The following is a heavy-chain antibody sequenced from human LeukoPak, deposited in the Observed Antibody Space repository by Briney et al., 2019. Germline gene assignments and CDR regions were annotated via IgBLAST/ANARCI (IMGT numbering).Heavy chain of an antibody. V-gene: IGHV3-74*01. D-gene: IGHD4-17*01. Sequence: GGSLRLSCAASGFTFSSYWMHWVRQAPGKGLVWVSRINSDGSNTNYADSVKGRFTISRDNSKNTLYLQMNSLRAEDTAVYYCARGGRDYGDYYFDYWGQGTLVTVSS. CDR3: ARGGRDYGDYYFDY. CDR1: GFTFSSYW. J-gene: IGHJ4*02. CDR2: INSDGSNT.